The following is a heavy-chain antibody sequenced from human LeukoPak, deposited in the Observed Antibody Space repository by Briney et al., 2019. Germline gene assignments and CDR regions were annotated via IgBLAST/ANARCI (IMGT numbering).Heavy chain of an antibody. CDR3: ARAPYSGGWYLMY. D-gene: IGHD6-13*01. V-gene: IGHV3-7*01. CDR2: IRQDGNEQ. J-gene: IGHJ4*02. Sequence: GGSLTLSCAASGFTFYSYCMTWVRQSPGKGLEWVANIRQDGNEQYYMDSVKGRFTISRDNAKNSLFLQINVLTAEDTAVYYCARAPYSGGWYLMYWGQGNLVTVSS. CDR1: GFTFYSYC.